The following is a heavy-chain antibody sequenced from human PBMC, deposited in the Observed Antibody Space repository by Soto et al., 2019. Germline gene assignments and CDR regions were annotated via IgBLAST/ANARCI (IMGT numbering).Heavy chain of an antibody. V-gene: IGHV1-8*01. Sequence: QVQLVQSGAEVKKPGASVKVSCKASGYTFTSYDINWVRQATGQGLEWMGWMKPNSGNTGYARKFQGRVTMTRNTSISTSYMELRSLRPEDTAVYYCARGGVFFFAAPTNPFDYWGQVTLVTVSS. D-gene: IGHD3-10*01. CDR3: ARGGVFFFAAPTNPFDY. J-gene: IGHJ4*02. CDR1: GYTFTSYD. CDR2: MKPNSGNT.